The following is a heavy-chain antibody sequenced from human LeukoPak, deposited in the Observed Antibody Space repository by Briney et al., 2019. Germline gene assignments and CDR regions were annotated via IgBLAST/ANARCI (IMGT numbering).Heavy chain of an antibody. CDR2: IIPILGIA. Sequence: ASVKVSCKASGGTFSSYAISWVRQAPGQGLEWMGRIIPILGIANYAQKFQGRVTITADKSTSTAYIELSSLRSEDTAVYYCARTETGYCGGDCYSGWFDPWGQGTLVTVSS. CDR3: ARTETGYCGGDCYSGWFDP. CDR1: GGTFSSYA. J-gene: IGHJ5*02. V-gene: IGHV1-69*04. D-gene: IGHD2-21*02.